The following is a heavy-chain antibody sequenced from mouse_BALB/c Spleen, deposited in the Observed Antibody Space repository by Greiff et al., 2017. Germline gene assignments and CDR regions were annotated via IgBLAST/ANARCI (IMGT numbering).Heavy chain of an antibody. J-gene: IGHJ2*01. CDR3: ARSEGITTVDD. CDR1: GFTFSSFG. Sequence: EVQGVESGGGLVQPGGSRKLSCAASGFTFSSFGMHWVRQAPEKGLEWVAYISSCRSTIYYADTVKGRFTISRDNPKNTLFLQMTSLRSEETAMYYCARSEGITTVDDWGQGTTLTVAS. V-gene: IGHV5-17*02. CDR2: ISSCRSTI. D-gene: IGHD1-1*01.